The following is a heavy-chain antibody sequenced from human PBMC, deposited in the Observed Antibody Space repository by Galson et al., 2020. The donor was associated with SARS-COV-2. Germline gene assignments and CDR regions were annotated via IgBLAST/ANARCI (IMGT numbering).Heavy chain of an antibody. CDR2: IKNKAFTT. V-gene: IGHV3-23*01. Sequence: GGSLRLSCAASGFAFSTYAMTWVRQAPGKGLEWVSTIKNKAFTTYYADSVKGRFTISRDNSKNTLYLQMNSLSPEDTAIYYCAKGRFGPGDPWGQGTLVTVSS. CDR1: GFAFSTYA. CDR3: AKGRFGPGDP. D-gene: IGHD3-10*01. J-gene: IGHJ5*02.